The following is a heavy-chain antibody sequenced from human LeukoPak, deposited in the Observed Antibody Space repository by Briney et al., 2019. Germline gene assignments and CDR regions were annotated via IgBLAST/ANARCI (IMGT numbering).Heavy chain of an antibody. Sequence: PGGSLRLSCAASGFTFSNYWMTWVRQAPGKGLEWVAHINQDGNKKYYVDSVKGRFTISRDNAKNSLYLQMNSLRAEDTAVYYCARDRSYNDYWGQGTLVTVSS. CDR1: GFTFSNYW. V-gene: IGHV3-7*01. J-gene: IGHJ4*02. CDR2: INQDGNKK. D-gene: IGHD1-1*01. CDR3: ARDRSYNDY.